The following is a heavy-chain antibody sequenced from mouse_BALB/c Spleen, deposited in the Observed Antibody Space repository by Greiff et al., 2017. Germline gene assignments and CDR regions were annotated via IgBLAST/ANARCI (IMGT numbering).Heavy chain of an antibody. V-gene: IGHV1-5*01. CDR3: TRSGYYGSSYWYFDV. J-gene: IGHJ1*01. CDR1: GYSFTSYW. Sequence: VQLQQPGAELVRPGASVKLSCKASGYSFTSYWMHWVKQRPGQGLEWIGAIYPGNSDTSYNQKFKGKAKLTAVTSASTAYMELSSLTNEDSAVYYCTRSGYYGSSYWYFDVWGAGTTVTVSS. CDR2: IYPGNSDT. D-gene: IGHD1-1*01.